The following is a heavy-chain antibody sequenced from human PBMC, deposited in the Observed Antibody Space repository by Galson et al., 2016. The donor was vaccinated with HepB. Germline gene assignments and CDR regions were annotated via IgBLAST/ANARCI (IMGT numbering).Heavy chain of an antibody. CDR2: IYWDDDK. D-gene: IGHD6-19*01. V-gene: IGHV2-5*02. CDR3: AHYRSGWFSTGPEAFDT. CDR1: GFSLSTSGMA. J-gene: IGHJ3*02. Sequence: PALVKPTQTLTLTCTFSGFSLSTSGMAVAWIRQPPGKALEWFALIYWDDDKRYRPSLKSRITLTRDTYKNQVVLNMTNTDPADTATYYCAHYRSGWFSTGPEAFDTWGQGTMVTVSS.